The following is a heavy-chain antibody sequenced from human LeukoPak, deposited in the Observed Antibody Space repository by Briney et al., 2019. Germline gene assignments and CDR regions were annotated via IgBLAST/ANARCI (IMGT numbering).Heavy chain of an antibody. Sequence: ASAKVSCKASGYTFTSYGISWVRQAPGQGLEWMGWISAYNGNTNYAQKLQGRVTMTTDTSTDTAYMELSSLRSEDTAVYYCATGASGYIDYWGQGTLVTVSS. CDR1: GYTFTSYG. V-gene: IGHV1-18*01. D-gene: IGHD1-26*01. CDR3: ATGASGYIDY. CDR2: ISAYNGNT. J-gene: IGHJ4*02.